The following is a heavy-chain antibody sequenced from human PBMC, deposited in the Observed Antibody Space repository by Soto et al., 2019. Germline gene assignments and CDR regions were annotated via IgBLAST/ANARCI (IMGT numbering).Heavy chain of an antibody. D-gene: IGHD1-26*01. V-gene: IGHV1-69*13. CDR2: IIPIFGTA. J-gene: IGHJ6*02. CDR3: ARGDSGSYPYYYGMDV. CDR1: GGTFSSYA. Sequence: AVKVSCKASGGTFSSYAISWVRQAPGQGLEWMGGIIPIFGTANYAQKFQGRVTITADESTSTAYMELSSLRSEDTAVYYCARGDSGSYPYYYGMDVWGQGTTVTVS.